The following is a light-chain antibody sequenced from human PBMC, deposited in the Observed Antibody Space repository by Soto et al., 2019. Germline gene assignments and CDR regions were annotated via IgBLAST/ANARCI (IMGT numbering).Light chain of an antibody. CDR3: MRSQQSPPT. J-gene: IGKJ1*01. Sequence: DIVMTQSPLSLPVTPGEPASISCSSSQSLLQSNGYNYLDWYLQKPGQSPQLLIYFGSYRASGVPDRFSGSESGTDFTLKIRRVEAEDVGVYYCMRSQQSPPTFGQGTKVEI. CDR2: FGS. V-gene: IGKV2-28*01. CDR1: QSLLQSNGYNY.